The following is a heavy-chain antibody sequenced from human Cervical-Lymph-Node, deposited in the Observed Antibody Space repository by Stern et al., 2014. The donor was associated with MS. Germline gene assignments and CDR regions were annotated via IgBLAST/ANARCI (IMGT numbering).Heavy chain of an antibody. CDR1: GDTFSNYA. CDR2: IIPLFGTA. D-gene: IGHD1-7*01. CDR3: ARRIGITGTADYGMDV. V-gene: IGHV1-69*06. Sequence: QVQLVQSGAEVRKPGSSVKVSCEASGDTFSNYAITWVRQAPGQGLEWVGDIIPLFGTANYAQKSQGRVTITADKSTNIAYMELRSLRSEDTAVYFCARRIGITGTADYGMDVWGQGTTVTVSS. J-gene: IGHJ6*02.